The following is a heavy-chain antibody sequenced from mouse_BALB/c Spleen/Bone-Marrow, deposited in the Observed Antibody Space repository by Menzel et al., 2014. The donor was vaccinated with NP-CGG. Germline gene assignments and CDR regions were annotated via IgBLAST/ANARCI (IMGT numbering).Heavy chain of an antibody. V-gene: IGHV1-54*01. CDR3: ATSWGDY. CDR2: INPGSGGT. Sequence: VKVVDSGAALVRPGTSVKVSCKASGYAFTNYLIDWVKQRPGQGLEWIGVINPGSGGTTYNEKFKGRTTLTADKSSNTAYMQLSSLTSDDSAVYFCATSWGDYWGQGTTLTVSS. J-gene: IGHJ2*01. CDR1: GYAFTNYL. D-gene: IGHD4-1*01.